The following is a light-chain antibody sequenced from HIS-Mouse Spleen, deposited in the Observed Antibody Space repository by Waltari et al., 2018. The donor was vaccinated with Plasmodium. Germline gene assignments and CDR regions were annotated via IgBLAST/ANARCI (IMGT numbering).Light chain of an antibody. CDR1: SSDVVGYNY. V-gene: IGLV2-8*01. J-gene: IGLJ1*01. CDR2: EVS. CDR3: SSYAGSSV. Sequence: QSALTQPPSASGSPGQSVTISCTGPSSDVVGYNYVSWYQQHPGKAPKLMIYEVSKRPSGVPDRFSGSKSGNTASLTVSGLQAEDEADYYCSSYAGSSVFGTGTKVTVL.